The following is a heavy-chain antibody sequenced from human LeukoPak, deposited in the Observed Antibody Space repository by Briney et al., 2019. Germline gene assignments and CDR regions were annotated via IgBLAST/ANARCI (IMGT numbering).Heavy chain of an antibody. J-gene: IGHJ3*02. V-gene: IGHV3-53*01. D-gene: IGHD3-22*01. CDR2: TYTGGNS. CDR1: GFTFSSYG. CDR3: ARGGRGSAAVVAPRSFDI. Sequence: GGSLRLSCAASGFTFSSYGMHWVRQAPGKGLEWVSVTYTGGNSYYADSVKGRFIISRDISKNTLYLQVNSLRAEDSALYYCARGGRGSAAVVAPRSFDIWGQGTMVTVSS.